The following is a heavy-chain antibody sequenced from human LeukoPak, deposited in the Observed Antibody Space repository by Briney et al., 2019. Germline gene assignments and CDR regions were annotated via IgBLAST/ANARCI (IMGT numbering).Heavy chain of an antibody. D-gene: IGHD2-21*02. CDR3: ARQYCGGDCYLLDY. CDR1: GYIFTNYW. CDR2: IYPVDSDT. Sequence: GESLKISCKGSGYIFTNYWIAWVRQMPGKGLEWMGNIYPVDSDTRYSPSFQGQVTISADKSISTAYLQWSSLKASDTAMYYCARQYCGGDCYLLDYWGQGTLVTVSS. J-gene: IGHJ4*02. V-gene: IGHV5-51*01.